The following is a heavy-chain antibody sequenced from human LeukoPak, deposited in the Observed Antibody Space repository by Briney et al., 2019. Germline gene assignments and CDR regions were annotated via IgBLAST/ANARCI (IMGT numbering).Heavy chain of an antibody. Sequence: GGSLRLSCAASGFTFSSYWMSWVRQAPGKGREWVANIKQDGSEKNYADSVKGRFTISRDNAKNSLYLQMNSLRAEDTAVYYCARDSRFTMRDYWGQGTLVTVSS. CDR1: GFTFSSYW. D-gene: IGHD3-22*01. CDR2: IKQDGSEK. CDR3: ARDSRFTMRDY. V-gene: IGHV3-7*01. J-gene: IGHJ4*02.